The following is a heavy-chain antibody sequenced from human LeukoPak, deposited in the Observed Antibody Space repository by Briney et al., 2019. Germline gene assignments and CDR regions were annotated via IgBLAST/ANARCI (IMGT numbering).Heavy chain of an antibody. J-gene: IGHJ4*02. V-gene: IGHV1-46*01. CDR1: GYTFTTYF. D-gene: IGHD3-22*01. Sequence: ASVKVSCKASGYTFTTYFMHWVRQAPGQGPEWIGKINPSSGSTTYAQRFQGRVTMTRDTSTSTLYMEPISLRSEDTAVYYCAREVVRYERRGSWDYWGQGTLVTVSS. CDR3: AREVVRYERRGSWDY. CDR2: INPSSGST.